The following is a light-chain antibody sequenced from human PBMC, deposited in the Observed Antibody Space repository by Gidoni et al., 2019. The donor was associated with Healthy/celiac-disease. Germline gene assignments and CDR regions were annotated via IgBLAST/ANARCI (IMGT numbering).Light chain of an antibody. CDR3: QQSYSTAWT. CDR2: AAS. J-gene: IGKJ1*01. Sequence: DIQMTQSPSSLSASAGDRVTITCRASQSISSYLNWYQQKPGKAPKLLIYAASSVQSGVPSRFSGSGSGTDFTLTISRLRPEDFATYYCQQSYSTAWTFGQGTKVEIK. V-gene: IGKV1-39*01. CDR1: QSISSY.